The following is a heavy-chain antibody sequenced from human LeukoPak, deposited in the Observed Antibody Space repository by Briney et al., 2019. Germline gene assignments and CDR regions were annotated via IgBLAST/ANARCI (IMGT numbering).Heavy chain of an antibody. V-gene: IGHV3-21*01. J-gene: IGHJ6*03. CDR3: ARSGSGYYYYMDV. CDR2: ISSSSSYI. Sequence: GGSLRLSCAASGFTFSSYSMNWVRQAPGKGLEWVSSISSSSSYIYYADSVKGRFTISRDNATNSLYLQMNSLRAEDTAVYYCARSGSGYYYYMDVWGKGTTVTVSS. CDR1: GFTFSSYS. D-gene: IGHD3-10*01.